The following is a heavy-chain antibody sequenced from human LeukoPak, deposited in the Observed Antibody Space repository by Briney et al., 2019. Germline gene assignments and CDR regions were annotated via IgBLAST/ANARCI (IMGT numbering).Heavy chain of an antibody. D-gene: IGHD5-18*01. Sequence: SETLSLTCTVSGGSISSSYFYWGWIRQPPGKGLEWIGSINYSGYSYNNPSLKSRVTMSVDTSKNQFSLNLSSVTAADTAVYYCARHDTAIVTDYWGQGTLVTVA. J-gene: IGHJ4*02. CDR1: GGSISSSYFY. V-gene: IGHV4-39*01. CDR3: ARHDTAIVTDY. CDR2: INYSGYS.